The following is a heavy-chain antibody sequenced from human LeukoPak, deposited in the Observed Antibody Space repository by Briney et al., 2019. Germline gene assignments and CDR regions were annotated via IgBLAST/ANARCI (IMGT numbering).Heavy chain of an antibody. CDR2: ISYSGST. CDR1: GGSISGYY. Sequence: SETLSLTCTVSGGSISGYYWSWIRQPPGKGLEWVGYISYSGSTNYNPSLKSRVTISVDTSKNQFSLKLSSVTAADAAIYYCARDGRAGSLFAYWGQGTLVTVSS. J-gene: IGHJ4*02. V-gene: IGHV4-59*01. CDR3: ARDGRAGSLFAY. D-gene: IGHD6-19*01.